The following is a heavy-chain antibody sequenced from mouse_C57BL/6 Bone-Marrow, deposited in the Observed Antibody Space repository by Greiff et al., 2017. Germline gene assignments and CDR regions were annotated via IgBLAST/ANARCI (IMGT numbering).Heavy chain of an antibody. D-gene: IGHD2-1*01. CDR2: IRSKSSTYAT. J-gene: IGHJ2*01. CDR1: GFTFNTYA. V-gene: IGHV10-3*01. Sequence: EVQLVESGGGLVQPKGSLKLSCAASGFTFNTYAMHWVRQAPGKGLEWVARIRSKSSTYATYYADSVKARFTIYRDDSQSMRYLQMNTVKTEDTAMYCCVRGEEGKSYWGQGTTLTVSA. CDR3: VRGEEGKSY.